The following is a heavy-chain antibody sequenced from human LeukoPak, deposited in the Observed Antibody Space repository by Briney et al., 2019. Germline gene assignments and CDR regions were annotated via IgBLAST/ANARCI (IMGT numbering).Heavy chain of an antibody. CDR1: GGSFSGYY. Sequence: SETLSLTCAVYGGSFSGYYWSWIRQPPGKGLEWIGEIDHSGSTNYNPSLKSRVTISVDTSKNQFSLKLSSVTAADTAVYYCARGLLDGWEWLTPYYYYYMDVWGKGTTVTVSS. D-gene: IGHD6-19*01. V-gene: IGHV4-34*01. CDR3: ARGLLDGWEWLTPYYYYYMDV. CDR2: IDHSGST. J-gene: IGHJ6*03.